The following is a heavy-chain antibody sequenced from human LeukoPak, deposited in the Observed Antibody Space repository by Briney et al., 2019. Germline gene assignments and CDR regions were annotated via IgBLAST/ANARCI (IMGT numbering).Heavy chain of an antibody. CDR1: GFTFNTSA. CDR2: ITYSGDST. J-gene: IGHJ4*02. D-gene: IGHD6-19*01. Sequence: GGSLRLSCAASGFTFNTSAMTWVRQAPGKGLEWVSSITYSGDSTDYAKSVKGRLIISRDNSKNTLGLQMNSLRAEDTAIYYCARGTLAGYFLGYWGRGTLVTVSS. V-gene: IGHV3-23*01. CDR3: ARGTLAGYFLGY.